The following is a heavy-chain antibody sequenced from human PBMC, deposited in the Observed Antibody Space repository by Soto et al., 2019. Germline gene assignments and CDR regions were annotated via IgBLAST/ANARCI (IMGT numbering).Heavy chain of an antibody. CDR1: GGSISSYY. CDR2: IYTSGST. J-gene: IGHJ4*02. CDR3: ARSTLPSWPFDY. V-gene: IGHV4-4*07. Sequence: KTSETLSLTCTVSGGSISSYYWSWIRQPAGKGLEWIGRIYTSGSTNYNPSLKSRVTMSVDTSKNQFSLKLSFVTAADTAVYYCARSTLPSWPFDYWGQGTLVTVSS.